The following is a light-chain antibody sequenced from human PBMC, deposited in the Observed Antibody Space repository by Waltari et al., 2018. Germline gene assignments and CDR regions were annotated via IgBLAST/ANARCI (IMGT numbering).Light chain of an antibody. CDR1: GLRTLY. CDR3: NTRDISGDHLV. V-gene: IGLV3-19*01. J-gene: IGLJ1*01. Sequence: SSEMTQEPAVSVALGQTVRITCQGGGLRTLYANWYQQKPGQAPPLVTYGEDNRPPGIPDRFSGSRSGNTAFLTISGAQAEDEADYYCNTRDISGDHLVFGSGTKVTVL. CDR2: GED.